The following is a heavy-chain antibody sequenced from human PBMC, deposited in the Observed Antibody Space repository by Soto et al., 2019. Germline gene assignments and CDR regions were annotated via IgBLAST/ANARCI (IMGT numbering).Heavy chain of an antibody. CDR3: TTEGLRYFYGPSDS. J-gene: IGHJ4*02. Sequence: EVQLVESGGGLVQPGGSLRLSCAASGFTFSNALMSWVRQAPGKGLEWVGRIKSKTDGGTTDYAVPVKGRFSISRDDSKNTLYLQMNRLHTEDTAVSYCTTEGLRYFYGPSDSWGQGTLVTVSS. V-gene: IGHV3-15*01. D-gene: IGHD3-9*01. CDR2: IKSKTDGGTT. CDR1: GFTFSNAL.